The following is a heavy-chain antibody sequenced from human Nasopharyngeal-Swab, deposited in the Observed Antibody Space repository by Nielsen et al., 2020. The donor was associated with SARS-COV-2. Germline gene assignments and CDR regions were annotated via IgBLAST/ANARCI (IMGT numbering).Heavy chain of an antibody. CDR2: IWYDGSKT. Sequence: GESLKISCAASGFTFSGYGMHWVRQAPGKGLEWVAVIWYDGSKTYYADSVKGRFTISRDNSKNTLYLQMNSLRAEDTAVYYCARVRGYSGSYWGYYFYHWGQGAVVAFSS. D-gene: IGHD1-26*01. J-gene: IGHJ4*02. CDR3: ARVRGYSGSYWGYYFYH. V-gene: IGHV3-33*01. CDR1: GFTFSGYG.